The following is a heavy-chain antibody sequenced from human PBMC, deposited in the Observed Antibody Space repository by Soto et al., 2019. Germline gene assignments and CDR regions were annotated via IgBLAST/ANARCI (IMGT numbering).Heavy chain of an antibody. CDR2: ISFDGSTE. CDR3: ARSRHGSGSYTHFYYGLDV. J-gene: IGHJ6*02. D-gene: IGHD3-10*01. V-gene: IGHV3-30-3*01. CDR1: GFTFISYA. Sequence: QVQLVESGGGVVQPGRSLRLSCAASGFTFISYAMHWVRQAPGKGLEWVAVISFDGSTEYYADSVKGRFTISRDNSKNTVYLQMNSLRSEDTAVYHCARSRHGSGSYTHFYYGLDVWGQGTTVTVSS.